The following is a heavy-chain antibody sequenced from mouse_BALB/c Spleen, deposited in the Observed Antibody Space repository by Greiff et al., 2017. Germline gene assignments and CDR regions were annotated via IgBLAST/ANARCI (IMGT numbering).Heavy chain of an antibody. CDR3: ASPGAFDY. CDR1: GYTFSSYW. Sequence: VKLMESGAELMKPGASVKISCKATGYTFSSYWIEWVKQRPGHGLEWIGEILPGSGSTNYNEKFKGKATFTADTSSNTAYMQLSSLTSEDSAVYYCASPGAFDYWGQGTTLTVSS. CDR2: ILPGSGST. J-gene: IGHJ2*01. V-gene: IGHV1-9*01.